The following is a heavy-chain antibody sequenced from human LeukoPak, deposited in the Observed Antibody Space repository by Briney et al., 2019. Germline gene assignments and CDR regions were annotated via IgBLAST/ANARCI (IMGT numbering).Heavy chain of an antibody. Sequence: GGSLRLSCAASGFTFSSYAMSWVRQAPGKGLEWVSAISGSGGSTYYADSVKGRFTISRDNSKNTLYLQMNSLRAEDTAVYYCAKEGQAYYYDSSSYPDYWGQGTLVTVSS. V-gene: IGHV3-23*01. D-gene: IGHD3-22*01. CDR3: AKEGQAYYYDSSSYPDY. CDR2: ISGSGGST. J-gene: IGHJ4*02. CDR1: GFTFSSYA.